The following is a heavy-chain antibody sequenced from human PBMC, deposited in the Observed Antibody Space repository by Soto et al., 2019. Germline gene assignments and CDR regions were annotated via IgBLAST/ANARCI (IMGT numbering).Heavy chain of an antibody. V-gene: IGHV4-59*08. CDR1: GGSISSYY. Sequence: QVQLQESGPGLVKPSETLSLTCTVSGGSISSYYWSWIRQPPGKGLEWIGYIYYSGSTNYNPSLKXXVXIXXDTSKNQFSLKLSSVTAADTAVYYCARQRGGAFDYWGQGTLVTVSS. D-gene: IGHD3-16*01. J-gene: IGHJ4*02. CDR2: IYYSGST. CDR3: ARQRGGAFDY.